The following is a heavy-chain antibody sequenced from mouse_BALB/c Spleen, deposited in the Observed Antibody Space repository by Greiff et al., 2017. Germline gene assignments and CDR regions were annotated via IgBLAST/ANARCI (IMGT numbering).Heavy chain of an antibody. Sequence: EVQLQQSGPELVKPGASVKMSCKASGYTFTSYVMHWVKQKPGQGLEWIGYINPYNDGTKYNEKFKGKATLTSDKSSSTAYMELSSLTSEDSAVYYCARHYRYEDYYAMDYWGQGTSVTVSS. CDR1: GYTFTSYV. D-gene: IGHD2-14*01. CDR3: ARHYRYEDYYAMDY. J-gene: IGHJ4*01. V-gene: IGHV1-14*01. CDR2: INPYNDGT.